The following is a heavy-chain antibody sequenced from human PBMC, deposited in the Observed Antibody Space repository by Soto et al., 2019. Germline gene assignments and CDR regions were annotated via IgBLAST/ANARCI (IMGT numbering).Heavy chain of an antibody. V-gene: IGHV3-72*01. CDR3: VRVGAYSYGSTSYYSLDF. D-gene: IGHD3-22*01. CDR2: SRDKGNSYST. Sequence: EVQLVESGGDLVQPGGSLRLSCAASGFSFSDHHMDWVRQAPGKGLDWVGSSRDKGNSYSTEYATSVKGRFIISRDASKDSLYLQMSSLQIEDTAVYYCVRVGAYSYGSTSYYSLDFWGQGTLVTVSS. CDR1: GFSFSDHH. J-gene: IGHJ4*02.